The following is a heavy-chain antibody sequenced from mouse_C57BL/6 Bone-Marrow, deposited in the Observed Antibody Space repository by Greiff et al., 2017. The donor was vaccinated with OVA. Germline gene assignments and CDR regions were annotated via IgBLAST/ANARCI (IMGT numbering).Heavy chain of an antibody. V-gene: IGHV1-64*01. CDR1: GYTFTSYW. CDR2: IHPNSGST. Sequence: VQLVESGAELVKPGASVKLSCKASGYTFTSYWMHWVKQRPGQGLEWIGMIHPNSGSTNYNEKFKSKATLSVDKSSSTAYMQLSSLTSADSAVYLCTSYYDYPAWFAYWGQGTLVTVPA. J-gene: IGHJ3*01. CDR3: TSYYDYPAWFAY. D-gene: IGHD2-4*01.